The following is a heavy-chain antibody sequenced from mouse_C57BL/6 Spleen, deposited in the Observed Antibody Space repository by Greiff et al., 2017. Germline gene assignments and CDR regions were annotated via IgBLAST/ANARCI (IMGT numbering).Heavy chain of an antibody. V-gene: IGHV1-80*01. D-gene: IGHD1-1*01. CDR1: GYAFSSYW. J-gene: IGHJ4*01. CDR2: IYPGAGDT. Sequence: QVQLQQSGAELVKPGASVKISCKASGYAFSSYWMNWVKQRPGKGLEWIGQIYPGAGDTNYNGKFKGKATLTADKSSSTAYMQLSSLTSGDSAVYVCARSYYGSREGAMDYWGQGTSVTVAS. CDR3: ARSYYGSREGAMDY.